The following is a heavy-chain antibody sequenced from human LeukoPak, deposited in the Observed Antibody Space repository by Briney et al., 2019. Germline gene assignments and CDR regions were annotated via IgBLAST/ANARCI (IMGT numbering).Heavy chain of an antibody. V-gene: IGHV1-2*02. J-gene: IGHJ4*02. D-gene: IGHD6-19*01. CDR2: INPNSGDT. CDR3: ARVFGSSGSHLPGDY. Sequence: ASVKVSCKASGYTFTGYYIHWVRQAPGQRLEWMGWINPNSGDTNYAQKFQGRVTMTRDTSITTAYMELSSLRSDDTAVYYCARVFGSSGSHLPGDYWGQGTLVTVSS. CDR1: GYTFTGYY.